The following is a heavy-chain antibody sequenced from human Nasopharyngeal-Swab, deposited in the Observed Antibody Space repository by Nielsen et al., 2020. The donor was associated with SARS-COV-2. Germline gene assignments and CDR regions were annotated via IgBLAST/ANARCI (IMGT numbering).Heavy chain of an antibody. CDR2: INAGNGNT. CDR3: AISGDI. J-gene: IGHJ3*02. Sequence: ASVKVSCKASRYTFNTYAMHWMRQAPGQRLEWMGWINAGNGNTEYSQKFQGRVTITRDTSASTAYMELSSLRSEDTAVYSCAISGDIWGQGTMVTVSS. CDR1: RYTFNTYA. D-gene: IGHD6-25*01. V-gene: IGHV1-3*01.